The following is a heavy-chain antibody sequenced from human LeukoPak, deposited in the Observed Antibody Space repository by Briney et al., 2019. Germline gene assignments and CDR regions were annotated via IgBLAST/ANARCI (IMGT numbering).Heavy chain of an antibody. V-gene: IGHV3-23*01. CDR1: GFTFSSYA. Sequence: PGGSLRLSCAASGFTFSSYAMSWVRQAPGKGLEWVSAISGSGGSTYYADSVKGRFTISRDNSKNSLYLQMNSLRAEDTALYYCAKDPGGAFDIWGQGTMVTVSS. CDR2: ISGSGGST. J-gene: IGHJ3*02. CDR3: AKDPGGAFDI. D-gene: IGHD3-10*01.